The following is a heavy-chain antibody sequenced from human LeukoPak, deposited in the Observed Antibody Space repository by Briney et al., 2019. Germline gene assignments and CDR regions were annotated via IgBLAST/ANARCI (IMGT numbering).Heavy chain of an antibody. CDR2: IKQDESEK. D-gene: IGHD3-10*01. CDR1: GFTFSNYA. Sequence: GGSLRLSCAASGFTFSNYAMSWVRQAPGKGLEWVANIKQDESEKYYVDSVKGRFTISRDNAKNSLYLQMNSLRAEDTAVYYCARDRSPGNFDYWGQGTLVTVSS. V-gene: IGHV3-7*01. J-gene: IGHJ4*02. CDR3: ARDRSPGNFDY.